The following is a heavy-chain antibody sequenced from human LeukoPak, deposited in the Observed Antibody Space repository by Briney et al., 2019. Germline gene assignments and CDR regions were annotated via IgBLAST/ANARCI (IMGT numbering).Heavy chain of an antibody. CDR1: GFTFNTYT. V-gene: IGHV3-48*01. CDR3: ARDITMIRTYYYNGMDV. Sequence: GGSLRLSCAASGFTFNTYTMNWVRQAPGKGLEWVSYISGSSGIIDYADSVKGRFSISRDNAKNSLFLQLNSLRAEDTAVYYCARDITMIRTYYYNGMDVWGQGTTVTVSS. CDR2: ISGSSGII. J-gene: IGHJ6*02. D-gene: IGHD3-10*01.